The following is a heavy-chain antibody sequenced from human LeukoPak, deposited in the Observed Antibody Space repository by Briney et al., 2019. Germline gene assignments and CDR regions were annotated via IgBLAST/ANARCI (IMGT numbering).Heavy chain of an antibody. V-gene: IGHV3-23*01. CDR3: AKSSYYDSSGYYREYYFDY. CDR2: VSGGGGGT. D-gene: IGHD3-22*01. J-gene: IGHJ4*02. CDR1: GFIFSSYA. Sequence: SGGSLRLSCAASGFIFSSYAMSWVRQAPGKGLEWVSSVSGGGGGTYYADSVKGRFTISRDNSKSTLFLQMNSLRAEDTAVYYCAKSSYYDSSGYYREYYFDYWGQGTLVTVSS.